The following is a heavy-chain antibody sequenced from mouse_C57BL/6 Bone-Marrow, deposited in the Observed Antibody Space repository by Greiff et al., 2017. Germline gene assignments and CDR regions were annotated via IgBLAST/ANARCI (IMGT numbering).Heavy chain of an antibody. D-gene: IGHD2-3*01. CDR1: GYTFTSYW. V-gene: IGHV1-52*01. J-gene: IGHJ4*01. CDR3: ARVGLYDGDAMDY. CDR2: IDPSDSET. Sequence: VQLQQPGAELVRPGSSVKLSCKASGYTFTSYWMHWVKQRPIQGLEWIGNIDPSDSETHYNQKFKDKATLTVDKSSSTAYMQLSSLTSEDSAVYYCARVGLYDGDAMDYWGQGTSVTVSS.